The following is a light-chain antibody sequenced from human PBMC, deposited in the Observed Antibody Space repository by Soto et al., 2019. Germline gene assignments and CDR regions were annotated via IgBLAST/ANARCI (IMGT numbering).Light chain of an antibody. J-gene: IGLJ2*01. CDR1: SSDVGTYNY. CDR2: DVS. CDR3: SSYTSSTLVV. Sequence: QSVLTQPASVSGSPGQSITISCTGTSSDVGTYNYVSWYQQHPGKVPKLMIYDVSNRPSGVSNRFSGSKSGNTASLTISGLQAEDEADYYCSSYTSSTLVVFGGGTKLTVL. V-gene: IGLV2-14*01.